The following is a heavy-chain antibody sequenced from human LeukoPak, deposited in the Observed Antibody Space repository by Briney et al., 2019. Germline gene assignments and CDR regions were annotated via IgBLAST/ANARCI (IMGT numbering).Heavy chain of an antibody. V-gene: IGHV4-30-4*01. CDR1: GGSISSGDHY. CDR3: ARASPHGSGSYYSNYYYGMGV. J-gene: IGHJ6*02. CDR2: IYYSGST. D-gene: IGHD3-10*01. Sequence: SQTLSLTCTVSGGSISSGDHYWSWIRQPPGKGLEWIGYIYYSGSTYYNPSLKSRVTISVDTSKNQFSLKLSSVTAADTAVYYCARASPHGSGSYYSNYYYGMGVWGQGTTVTVSS.